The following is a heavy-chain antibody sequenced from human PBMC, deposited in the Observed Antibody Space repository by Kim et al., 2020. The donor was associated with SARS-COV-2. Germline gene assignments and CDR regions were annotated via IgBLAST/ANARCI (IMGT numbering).Heavy chain of an antibody. CDR2: MHSTGHT. Sequence: SETLSLTCNVSGGSISGNSWSWIRQPPGKGLEWIGYMHSTGHTSHNPSLKSRVAISIDTSKNQFSLRLKYVTAADTALYFCARSLGSSSGLPDYFDYWGQGILVTVSS. CDR3: ARSLGSSSGLPDYFDY. CDR1: GGSISGNS. J-gene: IGHJ4*02. V-gene: IGHV4-4*08. D-gene: IGHD6-6*01.